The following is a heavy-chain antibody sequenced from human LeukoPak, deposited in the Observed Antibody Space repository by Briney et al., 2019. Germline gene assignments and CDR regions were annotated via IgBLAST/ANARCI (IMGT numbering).Heavy chain of an antibody. CDR1: GGSISSGSYY. J-gene: IGHJ4*02. V-gene: IGHV4-61*02. Sequence: TLSLTCTVSGGSISSGSYYWSWIRQPAGKGLEWIGRIYTSGSTNYNPSLKSRVTISVDTSKNQFSLKLSSVTAADTAVYYCARGDYYDSSGYYHPNYFDYWGQGTLVTVSS. D-gene: IGHD3-22*01. CDR3: ARGDYYDSSGYYHPNYFDY. CDR2: IYTSGST.